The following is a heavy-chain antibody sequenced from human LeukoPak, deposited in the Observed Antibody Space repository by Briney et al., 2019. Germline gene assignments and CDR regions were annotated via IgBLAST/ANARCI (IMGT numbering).Heavy chain of an antibody. D-gene: IGHD3-10*01. Sequence: ASVKVSCKTSGYSFTSYAMNWVRQAPGQGLEFMGWINTGTGNPTYAQGFTGRFVFSLDTSVSTAYLQISTLKPEDTAVYYCASFGAHSFDYWGQGTLVTASS. CDR1: GYSFTSYA. J-gene: IGHJ4*02. V-gene: IGHV7-4-1*02. CDR2: INTGTGNP. CDR3: ASFGAHSFDY.